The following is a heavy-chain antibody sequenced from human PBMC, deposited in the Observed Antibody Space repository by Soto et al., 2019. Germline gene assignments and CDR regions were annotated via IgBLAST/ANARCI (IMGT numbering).Heavy chain of an antibody. J-gene: IGHJ5*02. D-gene: IGHD2-15*01. CDR2: IIPIFGTA. Sequence: ASVKVSCKASGGTFSSYAISWVRQAPGQGLEWMGGIIPIFGTANYAQKFQGRVTITADESTSTAYMELNSLRSEDTAVYYCARDCSAGSCYHNWFDPWGQGTLVTVSS. V-gene: IGHV1-69*13. CDR1: GGTFSSYA. CDR3: ARDCSAGSCYHNWFDP.